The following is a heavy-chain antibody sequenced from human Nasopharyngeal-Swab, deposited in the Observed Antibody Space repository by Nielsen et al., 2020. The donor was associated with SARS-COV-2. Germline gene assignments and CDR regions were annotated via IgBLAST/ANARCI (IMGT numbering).Heavy chain of an antibody. Sequence: GESLKISCAASGFTFSSYWMHWVRQAPGKGLVWVSRINSDGSSTSYADSVKGRFTISRDNAKNSLYLQMNSLRAEDTAVYYCARTARMGYSYGLYYYYGMDVWGQGTTVTVSS. CDR2: INSDGSST. CDR1: GFTFSSYW. J-gene: IGHJ6*02. D-gene: IGHD5-18*01. V-gene: IGHV3-74*01. CDR3: ARTARMGYSYGLYYYYGMDV.